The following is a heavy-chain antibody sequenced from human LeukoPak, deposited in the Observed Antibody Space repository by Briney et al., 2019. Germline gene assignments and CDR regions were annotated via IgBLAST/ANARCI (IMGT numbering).Heavy chain of an antibody. J-gene: IGHJ6*03. CDR2: ISESGSTV. D-gene: IGHD3-10*01. CDR1: GFTFSSYE. CDR3: ARDKLLWFGPFYGYMDV. Sequence: GGSLRLSCAASGFTFSSYEMIWVRQAPGKGLDWVSYISESGSTVYYADSVKGRFTISRDNAKNSLYLQMNSLRAEDTAVYYCARDKLLWFGPFYGYMDVWGKGTTVTVSS. V-gene: IGHV3-48*03.